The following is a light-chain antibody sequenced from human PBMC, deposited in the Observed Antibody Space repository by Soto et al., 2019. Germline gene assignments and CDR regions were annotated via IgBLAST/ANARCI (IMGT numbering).Light chain of an antibody. CDR3: QQYGSSPPT. CDR2: DAS. CDR1: QRVSSSY. Sequence: EIVLTQSPGALSLSPGERATLSCRASQRVSSSYLAWYQQKPGQASRLLIIDASRRATGIPDRFSGSGSGTDFTLTISRLEPEDIAVYFCQQYGSSPPTFGQGTKVEIK. J-gene: IGKJ1*01. V-gene: IGKV3-20*01.